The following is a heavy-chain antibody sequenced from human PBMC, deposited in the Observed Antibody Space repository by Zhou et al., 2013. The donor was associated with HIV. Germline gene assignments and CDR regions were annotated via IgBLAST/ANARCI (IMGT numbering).Heavy chain of an antibody. D-gene: IGHD6-19*01. CDR2: INPSGGST. Sequence: QVQLVQSGAEVKKPGASVKVSCKASGHTFISYYMHWVRQAPGQGLEWMGIINPSGGSTTYAQKFQGRVTMTRDTSTSTVYMELSSLRSEDTAVYYCARDVYSSGLDYWGQGTLVTVSS. CDR3: ARDVYSSGLDY. J-gene: IGHJ4*02. V-gene: IGHV1-46*01. CDR1: GHTFISYY.